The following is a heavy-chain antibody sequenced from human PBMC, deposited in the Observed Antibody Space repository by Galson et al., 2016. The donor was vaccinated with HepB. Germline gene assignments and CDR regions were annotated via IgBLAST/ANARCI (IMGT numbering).Heavy chain of an antibody. D-gene: IGHD3-10*01. CDR1: NGSISSSSYY. J-gene: IGHJ3*02. CDR2: IYYSGST. CDR3: ARLVRGVRARAFDI. V-gene: IGHV4-61*05. Sequence: ETLSLTCTVSNGSISSSSYYWGWIRQPPGKGLEWIGYIYYSGSTNYNPSLKSRVTISVDTSKNQFSLKLSSVTAADTAVYYCARLVRGVRARAFDIWGQGTMVTVSS.